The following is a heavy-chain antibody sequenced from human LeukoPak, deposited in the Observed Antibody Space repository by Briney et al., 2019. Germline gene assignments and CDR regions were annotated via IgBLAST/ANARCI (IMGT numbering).Heavy chain of an antibody. CDR2: IYHSGRT. CDR1: GYSISSGDY. J-gene: IGHJ1*01. V-gene: IGHV4-38-2*01. Sequence: SETLSLTCAVSGYSISSGDYWGWIRQPPGKGREWIGSIYHSGRTYYNPSLKSRVTISVDTSKNQFSLKLSSVTAADTAVYYCARYCSSTSCYQYFQHWGQGTLVTVSS. D-gene: IGHD2-2*01. CDR3: ARYCSSTSCYQYFQH.